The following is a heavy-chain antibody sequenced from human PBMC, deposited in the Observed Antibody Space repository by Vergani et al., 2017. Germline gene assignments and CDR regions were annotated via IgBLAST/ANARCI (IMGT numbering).Heavy chain of an antibody. J-gene: IGHJ4*02. D-gene: IGHD2-21*02. CDR2: IGKDGINT. V-gene: IGHV3-30*02. Sequence: QVQLVESAGAVVQPGGSLTLSCSASGFTFSNFGLHWIRRPPGKGLDWLAYIGKDGINTRYRDAVKGRFTVSRDNSKDILYLQMDSLRSEDTALYYCAKYLRDSTDGLPDSWGPGTLVIVSS. CDR3: AKYLRDSTDGLPDS. CDR1: GFTFSNFG.